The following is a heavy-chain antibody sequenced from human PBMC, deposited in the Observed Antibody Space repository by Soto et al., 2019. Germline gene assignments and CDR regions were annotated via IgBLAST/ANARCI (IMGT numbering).Heavy chain of an antibody. J-gene: IGHJ4*02. CDR1: GYTFTSYG. Sequence: QVQLVQSGAEVKKPGASVKVSCKSSGYTFTSYGISWVRQAPGQGFEWMGWISAYNGNTNYALKLQGRVTKTTDSSTRTAYMELRSLSFDDTAVYYCARVGTHSIPGGLDYWGQGNLVTVSS. V-gene: IGHV1-18*01. CDR2: ISAYNGNT. D-gene: IGHD3-16*01. CDR3: ARVGTHSIPGGLDY.